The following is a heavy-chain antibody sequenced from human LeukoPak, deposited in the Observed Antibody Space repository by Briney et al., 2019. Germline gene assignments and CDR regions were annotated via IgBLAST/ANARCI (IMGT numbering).Heavy chain of an antibody. Sequence: GGSLRLSCAASGSTFSNAWMGWVRQAPGKGLEWVGRIKSKTDGGTTDYAAPVKGRFTISRDDSKNTPYLQMNSLKTEDTAVYYCTTVGLYYGSSFDYWGQGTLVTVSS. J-gene: IGHJ4*02. V-gene: IGHV3-15*01. D-gene: IGHD3-10*01. CDR3: TTVGLYYGSSFDY. CDR2: IKSKTDGGTT. CDR1: GSTFSNAW.